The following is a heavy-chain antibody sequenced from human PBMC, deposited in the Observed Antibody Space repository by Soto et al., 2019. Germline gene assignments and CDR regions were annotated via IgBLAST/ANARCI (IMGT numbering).Heavy chain of an antibody. CDR2: ISYDGSNK. CDR1: GFTFSSYA. D-gene: IGHD3-9*01. J-gene: IGHJ3*02. CDR3: ARSNYDILTGKDRDAFDI. V-gene: IGHV3-30-3*01. Sequence: QVQLVESGGGVVQPGRSLRLSCAASGFTFSSYAMHWVRQAPGKGLEWVAVISYDGSNKYYADSVKGRFTISRDNSKNTLYLQMNSLRAEYTAVYYCARSNYDILTGKDRDAFDIWGQGTMVTVSS.